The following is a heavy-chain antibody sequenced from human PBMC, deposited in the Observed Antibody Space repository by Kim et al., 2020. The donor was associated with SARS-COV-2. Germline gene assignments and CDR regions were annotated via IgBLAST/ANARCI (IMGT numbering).Heavy chain of an antibody. Sequence: GRFTNARDNSKNTLYLQMNSLRAEDTAVYYCARGIYGSGNNAYYYYSMDVWGQGTTVTVSS. CDR3: ARGIYGSGNNAYYYYSMDV. V-gene: IGHV3-30*07. J-gene: IGHJ6*02. D-gene: IGHD3-10*01.